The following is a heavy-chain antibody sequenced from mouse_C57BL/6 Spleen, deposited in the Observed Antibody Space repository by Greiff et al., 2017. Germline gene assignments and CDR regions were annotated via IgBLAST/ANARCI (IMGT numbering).Heavy chain of an antibody. Sequence: VQLQQSGAELVKPGASVKLSCKASGYTFTSYWMPWVKQRPGQGLEWIGMIHPNSGSTNYNEKFKSKATLTVDKTSSTAYMQLSSLTSEDSAVYYCARRIYYAMDYWGQGTSVTVSS. J-gene: IGHJ4*01. V-gene: IGHV1-64*01. CDR2: IHPNSGST. CDR3: ARRIYYAMDY. CDR1: GYTFTSYW.